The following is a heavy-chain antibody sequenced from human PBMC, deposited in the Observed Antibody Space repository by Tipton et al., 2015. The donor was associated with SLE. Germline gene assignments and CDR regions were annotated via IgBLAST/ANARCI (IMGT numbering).Heavy chain of an antibody. Sequence: SLRLSCVAPEFIFNNAWMNWVRQAPGKGLEWVAFIRSKLYGGTTEYAASVKGRFTISRDDSKSIAYLQMNSLKTEDTAVYYCARDVGMIVGASDIWGQGTMVTLSS. CDR3: ARDVGMIVGASDI. D-gene: IGHD3-22*01. CDR2: IRSKLYGGTT. CDR1: EFIFNNAW. J-gene: IGHJ3*02. V-gene: IGHV3-49*04.